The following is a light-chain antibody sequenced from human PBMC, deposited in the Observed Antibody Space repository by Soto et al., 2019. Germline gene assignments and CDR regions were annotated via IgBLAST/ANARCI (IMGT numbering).Light chain of an antibody. Sequence: QSALAQPRSVSGSPGQSVTISCSGTSSDVGGYEYVSWYQQHPGKAPTLIIYHVAQRPSGVPDRFSASKSGTTASLTISGLQPEDQPEYFCCSYAAGQTLVFGGGTKVTVL. CDR2: HVA. CDR3: CSYAAGQTLV. V-gene: IGLV2-11*01. CDR1: SSDVGGYEY. J-gene: IGLJ2*01.